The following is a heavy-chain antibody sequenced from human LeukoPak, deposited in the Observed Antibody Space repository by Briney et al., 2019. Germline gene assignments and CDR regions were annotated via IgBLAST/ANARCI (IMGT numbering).Heavy chain of an antibody. CDR3: ARDARGAAAADDAFDL. J-gene: IGHJ3*01. Sequence: PSETLSLTCTVSGGSIGSGGYYWNWIRQLPGKGLEWIGYIHYTGSTYYNPSLKTRVTISIYTSENQFSLNVNSVTAADTAVYYCARDARGAAAADDAFDLWGQGTMVTVSS. V-gene: IGHV4-31*03. CDR2: IHYTGST. CDR1: GGSIGSGGYY. D-gene: IGHD6-13*01.